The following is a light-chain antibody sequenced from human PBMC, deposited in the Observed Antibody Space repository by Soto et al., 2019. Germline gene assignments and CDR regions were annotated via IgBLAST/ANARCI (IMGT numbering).Light chain of an antibody. Sequence: DIQMTQSPSSQSASVGDRVNITCRASQGIRKDLGWYQQKPGKAPKRLIYAASSLQSGVPSRFSGSGSGTEFTLTISSLQPEDFATYYCLQHNSYPLTFGGGTKVEIK. CDR2: AAS. CDR3: LQHNSYPLT. V-gene: IGKV1-17*01. CDR1: QGIRKD. J-gene: IGKJ4*01.